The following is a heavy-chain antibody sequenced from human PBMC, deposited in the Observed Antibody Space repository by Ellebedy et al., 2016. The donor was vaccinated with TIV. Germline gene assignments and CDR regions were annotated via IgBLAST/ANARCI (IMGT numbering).Heavy chain of an antibody. CDR1: GGSISSTYY. V-gene: IGHV4-39*07. CDR2: IYYSGGT. Sequence: MPSETLSLTCTVSGGSISSTYYWGWIRQPPGKGLEWIGSIYYSGGTYYNPSLKSRVTIAVDTSKNQFSLKLSSVTAADTAVYYCAKASGSYYGPLSAQLDYWGQGILVTVSS. J-gene: IGHJ4*02. CDR3: AKASGSYYGPLSAQLDY. D-gene: IGHD1-26*01.